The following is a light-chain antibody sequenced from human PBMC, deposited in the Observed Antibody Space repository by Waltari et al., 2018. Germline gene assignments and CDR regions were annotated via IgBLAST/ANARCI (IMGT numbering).Light chain of an antibody. CDR1: QSVSRTF. CDR3: QHYVRLPAT. V-gene: IGKV3-20*01. J-gene: IGKJ1*01. Sequence: EIVLTQSPGILSLSPGERATLSCRASQSVSRTFAWYQQKPGQAPRLLIYGASTRATGIPDRFSGGGSGTDFSLTISRLEPADFAVYYCQHYVRLPATFGQGTKVEIK. CDR2: GAS.